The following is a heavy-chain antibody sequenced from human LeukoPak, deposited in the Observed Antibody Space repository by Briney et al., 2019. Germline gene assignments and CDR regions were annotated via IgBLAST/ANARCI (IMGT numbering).Heavy chain of an antibody. CDR2: MNPNSGNT. J-gene: IGHJ4*02. D-gene: IGHD3-3*01. V-gene: IGHV1-8*01. CDR1: GYTFTSYD. Sequence: ASVTVSCKASGYTFTSYDINWVRQATGQGLEWMGWMNPNSGNTGYAQKFQGRVTMTRNTSISTAYMELSSLRSEDTAVYYCARSPDFWSGLEGYWGQGTLVTVSS. CDR3: ARSPDFWSGLEGY.